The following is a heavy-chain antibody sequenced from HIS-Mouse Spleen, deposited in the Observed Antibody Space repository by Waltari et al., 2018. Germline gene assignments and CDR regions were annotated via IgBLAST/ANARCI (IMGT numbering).Heavy chain of an antibody. CDR1: GFTFGDYA. Sequence: EVQLVESGGGLVQPGRSLRLSCTASGFTFGDYAMSWFRQAPGKGLEWVGFIRSKAYGGTTEYAASVKGRFTISRDDSKSIAYLQMNSLKTEDTAVYYCTRGRGDYFDYWGQGTLVTVSS. CDR2: IRSKAYGGTT. J-gene: IGHJ4*02. V-gene: IGHV3-49*03. CDR3: TRGRGDYFDY.